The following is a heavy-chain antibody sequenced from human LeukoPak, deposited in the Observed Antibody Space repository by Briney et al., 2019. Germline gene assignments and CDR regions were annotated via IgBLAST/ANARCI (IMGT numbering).Heavy chain of an antibody. CDR1: GYSISSSNW. D-gene: IGHD3-10*01. Sequence: SDTLSLTCAVSGYSISSSNWWGWIRQPPGEGLEWIGYIYYSGSIYCNPSLKSRVTMSVDTSKNQFSLKLSSVTAVDTAVYYCARNMGDGSGIIDYWGQGTLVTVSS. CDR3: ARNMGDGSGIIDY. J-gene: IGHJ4*02. V-gene: IGHV4-28*05. CDR2: IYYSGSI.